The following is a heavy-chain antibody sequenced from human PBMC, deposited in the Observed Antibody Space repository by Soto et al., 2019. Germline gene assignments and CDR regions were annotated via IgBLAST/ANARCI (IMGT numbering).Heavy chain of an antibody. J-gene: IGHJ4*02. CDR2: IYNDGTYS. V-gene: IGHV3-74*01. CDR3: TRGPRPISTGTRAY. Sequence: EVQLVESGGGLVPPGGSVRLSCAASGFIFKMYWMHWVRQSPGKGLVWISRIYNDGTYSDYADSVRGRFTISRDNVNDTLYLQMNNLRAEDSGLYYCTRGPRPISTGTRAYWGQGTQVTVSS. CDR1: GFIFKMYW. D-gene: IGHD1-1*01.